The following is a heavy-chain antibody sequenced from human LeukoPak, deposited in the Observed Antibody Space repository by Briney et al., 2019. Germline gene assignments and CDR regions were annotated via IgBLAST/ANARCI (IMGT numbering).Heavy chain of an antibody. Sequence: GGSLRLSCVASGFIFSSYDIHWVRQGTGKDLEWVSAIGTVGNTYYLGSVKSRFTISRENARNSVYLQMNSLRAGDTAVYYCVRGGYYQESGGVGGFDIWGQGTMVTVSS. CDR2: IGTVGNT. J-gene: IGHJ3*02. CDR3: VRGGYYQESGGVGGFDI. D-gene: IGHD2-8*02. V-gene: IGHV3-13*01. CDR1: GFIFSSYD.